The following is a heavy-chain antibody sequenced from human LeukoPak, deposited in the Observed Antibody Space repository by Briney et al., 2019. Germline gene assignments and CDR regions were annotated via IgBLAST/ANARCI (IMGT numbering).Heavy chain of an antibody. J-gene: IGHJ4*02. CDR2: IYYSGST. V-gene: IGHV4-59*01. CDR1: GGSIRSYY. CDR3: ARGVGSGYTDY. D-gene: IGHD3-22*01. Sequence: PSETLSLTCTVSGGSIRSYYWSWIRQPPGKGLEWIGYIYYSGSTNYNPSLKSRVTISVDTSKNQFSLKLISVTAADTAVYYCARGVGSGYTDYWGQGALVTVSS.